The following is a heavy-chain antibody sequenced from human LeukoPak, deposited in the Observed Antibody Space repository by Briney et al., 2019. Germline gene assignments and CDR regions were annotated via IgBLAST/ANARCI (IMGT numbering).Heavy chain of an antibody. V-gene: IGHV3-23*01. D-gene: IGHD3-10*01. CDR3: AKDDAWLRFGE. CDR2: IGGSGGGT. CDR1: GFPFSGYA. J-gene: IGHJ4*02. Sequence: VGSLRLSCAVSGFPFSGYAMSWVRQAPGKGLGWVSAIGGSGGGTYYADSVKGPFTTSRDNSKNTLYLEVIRLTAEDTAVYYCAKDDAWLRFGEWSQGTLVTVSS.